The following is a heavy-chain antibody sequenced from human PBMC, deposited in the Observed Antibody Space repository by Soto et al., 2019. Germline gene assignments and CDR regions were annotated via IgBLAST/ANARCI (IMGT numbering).Heavy chain of an antibody. CDR2: INPSGGST. Sequence: QVQLVQSGAEVKKPGASVKVSCKASGYTFTSYYLHWVRQAPGQGLEWMGMINPSGGSTTYAQKFHGRVTMTRDTSTSTLYMELSRLRSEDTAVYHCVRGGATTVTILENRFDTWGQGILVTVSS. CDR1: GYTFTSYY. CDR3: VRGGATTVTILENRFDT. J-gene: IGHJ5*02. V-gene: IGHV1-46*01. D-gene: IGHD4-17*01.